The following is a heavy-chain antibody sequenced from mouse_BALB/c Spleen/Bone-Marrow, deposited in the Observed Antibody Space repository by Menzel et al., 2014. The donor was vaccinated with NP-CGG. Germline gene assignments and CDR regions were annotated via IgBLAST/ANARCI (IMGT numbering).Heavy chain of an antibody. Sequence: EVKLVESGPELVKPRASVKISCKASGYSFTGYFMNWVMQSHGKSLEWIGRINPYNGDTFYNQKFKGKATLTVDKSSSTAHMELRSLASEDPAVYYCARSGYYGSSYFDYWGQGTTLTVSS. J-gene: IGHJ2*01. D-gene: IGHD1-1*01. V-gene: IGHV1-20*02. CDR2: INPYNGDT. CDR1: GYSFTGYF. CDR3: ARSGYYGSSYFDY.